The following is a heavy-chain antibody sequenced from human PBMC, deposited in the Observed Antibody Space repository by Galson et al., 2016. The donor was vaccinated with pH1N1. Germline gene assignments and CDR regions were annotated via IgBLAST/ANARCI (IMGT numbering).Heavy chain of an antibody. V-gene: IGHV3-7*01. Sequence: SLRLSCAASGFTISSYWMNWVRQAPGKGLEWVANIKEDGSETYYVDSVRGRFTISRDNAKNSLYLQMDSLRDEDTALYYCARAIGSRSAYWGQGTLVTVSS. D-gene: IGHD3-16*02. CDR1: GFTISSYW. CDR2: IKEDGSET. J-gene: IGHJ4*02. CDR3: ARAIGSRSAY.